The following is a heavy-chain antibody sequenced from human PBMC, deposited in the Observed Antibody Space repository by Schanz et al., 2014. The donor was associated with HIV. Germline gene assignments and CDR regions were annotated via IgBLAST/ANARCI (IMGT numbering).Heavy chain of an antibody. CDR1: GATFSIYA. CDR3: ARATFSSEYYYGMDV. D-gene: IGHD3-9*01. J-gene: IGHJ6*02. Sequence: QVQLVQSGAEVKKPGSSAKPSCKASGATFSIYAISWVRQAPGQGLEWMGGIIPIFGTANYAQKFQGRVTVIADESTGTAYMELSSLRSADTAVYFCARATFSSEYYYGMDVWGQGTAVTVSS. V-gene: IGHV1-69*01. CDR2: IIPIFGTA.